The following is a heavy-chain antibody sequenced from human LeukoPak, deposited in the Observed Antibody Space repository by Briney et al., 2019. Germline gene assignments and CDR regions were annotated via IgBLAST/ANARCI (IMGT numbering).Heavy chain of an antibody. D-gene: IGHD5-24*01. CDR1: GFTFSDYY. V-gene: IGHV3-11*01. J-gene: IGHJ6*03. Sequence: SGGSLRLSCAASGFTFSDYYMSWIRQAPGKGLEWVSYISSSGSAIYYADSVKGRFTISRDNAKNSLYLQMNSLRAEDTAVYYCARVEMATIAYYYYYYMDVWGKGTTVTISS. CDR3: ARVEMATIAYYYYYYMDV. CDR2: ISSSGSAI.